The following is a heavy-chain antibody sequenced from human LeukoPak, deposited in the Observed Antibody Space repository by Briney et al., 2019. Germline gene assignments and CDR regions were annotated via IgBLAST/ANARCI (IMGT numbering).Heavy chain of an antibody. Sequence: GGSLRLSCAASGFTFRNYGMSWVRQAPGKGLEWVSVISGSGDNTNYADPVKSRFTISRDNSKNTLYVQMNSLRAEDTAVYYCAKNMGYGGNSAFDIWGQGTMVTVSS. CDR3: AKNMGYGGNSAFDI. J-gene: IGHJ3*02. CDR1: GFTFRNYG. V-gene: IGHV3-23*01. D-gene: IGHD4-23*01. CDR2: ISGSGDNT.